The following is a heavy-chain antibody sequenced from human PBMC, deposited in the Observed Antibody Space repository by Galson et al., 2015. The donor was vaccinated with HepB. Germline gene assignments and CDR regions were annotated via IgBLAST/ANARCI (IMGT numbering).Heavy chain of an antibody. CDR2: INHSGST. Sequence: TLSLTCAVYGGSFSGYYWSWIRQPPGKGLEWIGEINHSGSTNYNPSLKSRVTISVDTSKNQFSLKLSSVTAADTAVYYCARGHHVIPYYYYYMDVWGKGTTVTVSS. D-gene: IGHD3-16*02. CDR3: ARGHHVIPYYYYYMDV. V-gene: IGHV4-34*01. CDR1: GGSFSGYY. J-gene: IGHJ6*03.